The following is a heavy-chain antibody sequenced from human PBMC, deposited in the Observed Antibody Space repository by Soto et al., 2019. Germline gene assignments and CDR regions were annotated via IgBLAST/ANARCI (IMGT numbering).Heavy chain of an antibody. V-gene: IGHV2-5*02. CDR2: IYWDNDK. D-gene: IGHD2-21*02. J-gene: IGHJ6*02. CDR3: VHSRCGGDCLQSYSSHYYYGMDV. Sequence: QITLKESGPPLVKPTQTLTLTCTFSGFSLNTGGLGVGWIRQPPGKALEWLALIYWDNDKRYSPSLRSRITITKYTSKNQVVLTMTNMDPVDAATYYCVHSRCGGDCLQSYSSHYYYGMDVWGQGTTVTVSS. CDR1: GFSLNTGGLG.